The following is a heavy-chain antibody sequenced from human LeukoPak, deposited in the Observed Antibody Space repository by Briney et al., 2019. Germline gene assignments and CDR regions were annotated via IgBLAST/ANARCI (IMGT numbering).Heavy chain of an antibody. CDR3: ARDNTYFDY. V-gene: IGHV3-23*01. J-gene: IGHJ4*02. D-gene: IGHD2/OR15-2a*01. CDR1: GSTFSSYA. Sequence: GGSLRLSCAASGSTFSSYAMSWVRQAPGKGLEWVSAISGSGGSTYYAGSVKGRFTISRDNSKNTLYLQMNSLRAEDTAVYYCARDNTYFDYWGQGTLVTVSS. CDR2: ISGSGGST.